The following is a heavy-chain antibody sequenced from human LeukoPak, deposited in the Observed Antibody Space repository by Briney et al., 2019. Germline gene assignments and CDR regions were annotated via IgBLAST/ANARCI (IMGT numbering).Heavy chain of an antibody. Sequence: GGSLRLSCAASGFTFSSYSMNWVRQAPGKGLEWVSSISSSSSYIYYADSVKGRFTISRDNAKNSLYLQMNSLRAEDTAVYYCAKGYWNAQLGFDYWGQGTLVTVSS. J-gene: IGHJ4*02. CDR1: GFTFSSYS. CDR3: AKGYWNAQLGFDY. V-gene: IGHV3-21*04. D-gene: IGHD1-1*01. CDR2: ISSSSSYI.